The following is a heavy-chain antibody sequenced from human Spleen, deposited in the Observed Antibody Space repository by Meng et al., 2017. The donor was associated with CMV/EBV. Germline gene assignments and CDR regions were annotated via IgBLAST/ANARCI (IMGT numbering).Heavy chain of an antibody. J-gene: IGHJ5*02. Sequence: SGFTFSNGYMSWVRQAPGKGLEWVGRIKIKFEGGTADYAAAVKGRFSISRDDSKNTVHLQMTNLKADDTAVYYCAALPYYDFWSGLEAWGPGTLVTXSS. D-gene: IGHD3-3*01. CDR2: IKIKFEGGTA. CDR3: AALPYYDFWSGLEA. V-gene: IGHV3-15*01. CDR1: GFTFSNGY.